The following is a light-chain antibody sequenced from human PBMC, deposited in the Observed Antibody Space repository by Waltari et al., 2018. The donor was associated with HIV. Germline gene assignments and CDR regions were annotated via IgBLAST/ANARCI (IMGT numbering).Light chain of an antibody. V-gene: IGLV10-54*04. CDR2: RNN. Sequence: QAGLTQPPSVSKALRQTATLTCTGNSSNVGNQGAAWLQQHQGHPPKLLSYRNNNRPSGLSERFSTSRSGKKASLNITGLQPEDESDYYCSAWDSSLGGWVFGGGTKLTVL. CDR3: SAWDSSLGGWV. CDR1: SSNVGNQG. J-gene: IGLJ2*01.